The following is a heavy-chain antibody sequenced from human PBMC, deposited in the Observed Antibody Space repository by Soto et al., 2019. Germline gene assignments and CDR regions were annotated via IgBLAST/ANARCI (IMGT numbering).Heavy chain of an antibody. J-gene: IGHJ6*02. D-gene: IGHD2-2*02. CDR3: AGDSRYVVPAAIFYYYGMDV. CDR2: ISAYNGNT. CDR1: GYTFTSYG. Sequence: QVQLVQSGAEGKKPGASVKVSCKASGYTFTSYGISWVRQAPGQGLEWMGWISAYNGNTNYAQKHQGRVTMPTYTSTSTAYMGLRSLRSDDTAVYYCAGDSRYVVPAAIFYYYGMDVWGQGTTVTVSS. V-gene: IGHV1-18*04.